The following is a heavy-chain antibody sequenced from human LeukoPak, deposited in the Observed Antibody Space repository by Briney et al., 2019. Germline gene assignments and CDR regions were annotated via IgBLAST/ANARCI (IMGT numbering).Heavy chain of an antibody. CDR2: INTGDIT. D-gene: IGHD3-22*01. J-gene: IGHJ4*02. V-gene: IGHV3-23*01. CDR3: ARSLRIVVVPYYFDY. CDR1: GFTFDYSA. Sequence: GGSLRLSCAASGFTFDYSAMTWVRQAPEKGLEWVSTINTGDITFYANSVKGRFTISRDNSKNALFLQMNSLRAEDTAIYYCARSLRIVVVPYYFDYWGQGTLVTVSS.